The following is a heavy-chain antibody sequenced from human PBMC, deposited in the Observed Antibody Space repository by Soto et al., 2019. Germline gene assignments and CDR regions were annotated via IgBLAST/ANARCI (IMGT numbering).Heavy chain of an antibody. CDR1: GGSFSGYY. CDR3: ARGDYDFWSGYVSAYYYYYMDV. J-gene: IGHJ6*03. D-gene: IGHD3-3*01. CDR2: INHSGST. Sequence: PSETLSLTCAVYGGSFSGYYWSWIRQPPGKGLEWIGEINHSGSTNYNPSLKSRVTISVDTSKNQFSLKLSSVTAADTAVYYCARGDYDFWSGYVSAYYYYYMDVWGKGTTVTFSS. V-gene: IGHV4-34*01.